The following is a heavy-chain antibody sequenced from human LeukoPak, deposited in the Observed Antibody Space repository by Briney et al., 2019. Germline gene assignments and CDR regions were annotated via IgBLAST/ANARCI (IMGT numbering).Heavy chain of an antibody. Sequence: PGGSLTLSCAASGLTFSGSAMHWVRQPAGKGLEWVGRIRSKANSYVQAYAASVKGRVTISRDHSNHTAYLQMNSLKTEDTAVYYCTRHTEWEGGYSYYYMDVWGKGTTVTVSS. CDR2: IRSKANSYVQ. D-gene: IGHD1-26*01. CDR3: TRHTEWEGGYSYYYMDV. CDR1: GLTFSGSA. J-gene: IGHJ6*03. V-gene: IGHV3-73*01.